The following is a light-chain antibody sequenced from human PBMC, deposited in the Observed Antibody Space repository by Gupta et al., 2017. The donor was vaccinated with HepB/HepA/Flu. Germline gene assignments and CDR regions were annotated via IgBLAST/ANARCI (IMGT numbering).Light chain of an antibody. J-gene: IGKJ3*01. CDR2: AAS. CDR1: QGISSY. V-gene: IGKV1-8*01. CDR3: QQYYSYPLT. Sequence: AILMTQSPSSFSASTGDRVTIPCRASQGISSYLCWYQQKPGQAAELLIYAASTLQSGVPSRFSGSGSGTDFTLTISCLQSEDFATYYCQQYYSYPLTFGPGTKVDIK.